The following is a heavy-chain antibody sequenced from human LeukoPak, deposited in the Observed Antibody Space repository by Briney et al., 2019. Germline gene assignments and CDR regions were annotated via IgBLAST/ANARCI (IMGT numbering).Heavy chain of an antibody. CDR3: ASADGHKIDY. V-gene: IGHV4-39*01. CDR1: GDSISGSSYY. J-gene: IGHJ4*02. D-gene: IGHD5-24*01. CDR2: IYYGGST. Sequence: SETLSLTCTVSGDSISGSSYYWGWIRQPPGKGLEWIGNIYYGGSTYYSPSLKSRVSISVDTSKNQVSLKLSSVTAADTAVYYCASADGHKIDYWGQGTLVTVSS.